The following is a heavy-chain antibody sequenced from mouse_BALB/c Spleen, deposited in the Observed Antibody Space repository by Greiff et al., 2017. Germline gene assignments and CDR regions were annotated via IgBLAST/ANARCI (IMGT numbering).Heavy chain of an antibody. J-gene: IGHJ4*01. CDR3: TRGIYYYGSSYAMDY. V-gene: IGHV1-5*01. CDR2: IYPGNSDT. D-gene: IGHD1-1*01. CDR1: GYTFTSYW. Sequence: SGTVLARPGASVKMSCKASGYTFTSYWMHWVKQRPGQGLEWIGAIYPGNSDTSYNQKFKGKAKLTAVTSTSTAYMELSSLTNEDSAVYYCTRGIYYYGSSYAMDYWGQGTSVTVSS.